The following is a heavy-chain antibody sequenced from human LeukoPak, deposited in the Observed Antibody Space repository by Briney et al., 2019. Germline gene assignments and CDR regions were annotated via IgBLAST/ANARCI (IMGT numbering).Heavy chain of an antibody. CDR1: GFNFNKYA. V-gene: IGHV3-30*09. CDR3: ARGILLSCSTSCSSGGFDY. J-gene: IGHJ4*02. CDR2: ISYDGSNK. D-gene: IGHD2-2*01. Sequence: GRSLRLSCAASGFNFNKYAMNWVRQAPGKGLEWVAVISYDGSNKYYADFVKGRFAISRDNSKNTLSLQMNSLRAEDTAVYYCARGILLSCSTSCSSGGFDYWGQGTLVTVSS.